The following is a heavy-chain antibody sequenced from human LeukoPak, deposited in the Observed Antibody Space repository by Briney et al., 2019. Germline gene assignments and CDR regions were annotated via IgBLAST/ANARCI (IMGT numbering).Heavy chain of an antibody. CDR3: ARELTYYYGSGSYYSTHLDY. J-gene: IGHJ4*02. CDR2: INPNSGGT. CDR1: GYTFTGYY. Sequence: ASVKVSCKASGYTFTGYYMHWVRLAPGQGLEWMGWINPNSGGTNYAQKFRGRVTMTRDTSISTAYMELSRLRSDDTAVYYCARELTYYYGSGSYYSTHLDYWGQGTLVTVSS. V-gene: IGHV1-2*02. D-gene: IGHD3-10*01.